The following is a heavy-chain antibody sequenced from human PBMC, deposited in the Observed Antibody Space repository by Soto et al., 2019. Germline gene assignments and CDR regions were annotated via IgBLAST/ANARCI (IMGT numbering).Heavy chain of an antibody. CDR3: ARDDDFWSGYDY. CDR1: GFTFSSYS. Sequence: PGGSLRLSCAASGFTFSSYSMNWVRQAPGKGLEWVSSISSSSSYIYYADSVEGRFTISRDNAKNSLYLQMNSLRAEDTAVYYCARDDDFWSGYDYWGQGSLVTVSS. D-gene: IGHD3-3*01. V-gene: IGHV3-21*01. J-gene: IGHJ4*02. CDR2: ISSSSSYI.